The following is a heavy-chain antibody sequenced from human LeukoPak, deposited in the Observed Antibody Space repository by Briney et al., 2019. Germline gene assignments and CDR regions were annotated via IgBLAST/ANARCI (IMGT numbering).Heavy chain of an antibody. J-gene: IGHJ4*02. D-gene: IGHD3-3*01. CDR2: ISGSGGST. CDR1: GFTFSSYA. Sequence: GGSLRLSCAASGFTFSSYAMSWVRQAPGKGLEWVSAISGSGGSTYYADSVKGRFTISRDNSKNTLYLQMNSLRAEDTAVYYWAKDLRSVYDKDYLGQGTLVTVSS. V-gene: IGHV3-23*01. CDR3: AKDLRSVYDKDY.